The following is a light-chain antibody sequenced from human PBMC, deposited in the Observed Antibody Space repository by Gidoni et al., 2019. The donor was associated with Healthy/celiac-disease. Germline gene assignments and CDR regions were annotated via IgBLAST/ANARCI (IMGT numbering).Light chain of an antibody. J-gene: IGKJ2*01. CDR3: QQYNTWPPST. V-gene: IGKV3-15*01. CDR1: QSVSSN. CDR2: GAS. Sequence: EIVMTQSPATLSVSPGERATLSCRASQSVSSNLAWYQQKPGQAPRLLIYGASTRATGIPARFSGSASGTEFTLTISSLQSEDFAVYYCQQYNTWPPSTFXPXTKLEI.